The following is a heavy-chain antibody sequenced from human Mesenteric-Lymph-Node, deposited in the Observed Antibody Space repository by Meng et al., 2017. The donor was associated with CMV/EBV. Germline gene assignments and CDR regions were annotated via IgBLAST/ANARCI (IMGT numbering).Heavy chain of an antibody. V-gene: IGHV1-69*02. CDR3: AGGIAAAGSRWFDP. Sequence: VPLVQSGAEGKKPGSSVKVSCKASGGTFSSYTISWVRQAPGQGLEWMGRIIPILGIANYAQKFQGRVTITADKSTSTAYMELSSLRSEDTAVYYCAGGIAAAGSRWFDPWGQGTLVTVSS. CDR2: IIPILGIA. D-gene: IGHD6-13*01. CDR1: GGTFSSYT. J-gene: IGHJ5*02.